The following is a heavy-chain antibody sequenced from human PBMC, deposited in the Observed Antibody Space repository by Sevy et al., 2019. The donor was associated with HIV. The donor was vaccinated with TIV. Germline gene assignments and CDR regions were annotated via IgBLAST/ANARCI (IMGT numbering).Heavy chain of an antibody. Sequence: ASVKVSCKASGYTFTGYYMHWVRQAPGQGLEWMGRINPNSGGTNYAQKFQGRVTMTRDTSIRTAYMELSRLRSDDTAVYYCAIRIAAAGSVTSDYWGQGTLVTVSS. CDR3: AIRIAAAGSVTSDY. V-gene: IGHV1-2*06. D-gene: IGHD6-13*01. J-gene: IGHJ4*02. CDR1: GYTFTGYY. CDR2: INPNSGGT.